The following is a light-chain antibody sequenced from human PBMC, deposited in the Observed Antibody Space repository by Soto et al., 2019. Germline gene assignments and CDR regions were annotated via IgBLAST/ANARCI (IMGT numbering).Light chain of an antibody. V-gene: IGKV1-39*01. Sequence: DIQMTQSPSSLSASVGDTVTITCRASQSINSRFSWYQQKAGQAPKLLIYAASRLQSGVPSRFSGSGSGTDFTLTISXLQPEDFATYFCQQSYSRVTFGQGTKVDIK. CDR3: QQSYSRVT. J-gene: IGKJ1*01. CDR2: AAS. CDR1: QSINSR.